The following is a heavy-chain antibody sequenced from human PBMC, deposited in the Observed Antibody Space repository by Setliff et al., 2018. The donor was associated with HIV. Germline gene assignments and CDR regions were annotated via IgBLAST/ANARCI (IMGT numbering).Heavy chain of an antibody. CDR3: ARDPGRYNGMDV. V-gene: IGHV3-66*01. D-gene: IGHD1-20*01. CDR1: GFNVNNKY. Sequence: PGGSLRLSCAASGFNVNNKYMSWVRQAPGKGLEWVSIIYSDDYTKYADSLKGRLTISRDTSKNTLYLQMNSLRAEDTAVYYCARDPGRYNGMDVWGQGTTVTVSS. J-gene: IGHJ6*02. CDR2: IYSDDYT.